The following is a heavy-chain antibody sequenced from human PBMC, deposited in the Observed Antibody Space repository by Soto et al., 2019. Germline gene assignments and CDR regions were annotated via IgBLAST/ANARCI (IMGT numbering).Heavy chain of an antibody. V-gene: IGHV1-46*01. CDR3: ARSAVGGYDAFDI. Sequence: ASVKVSCKASGYTFTSYYMHWVRQAPGQGLEWMGIINPSGGSTSYAQKFQGRVTMTRDTSTSTVYMELSSLRSEDTAVYYCARSAVGGYDAFDIWGQGTMVTVS. J-gene: IGHJ3*02. D-gene: IGHD6-19*01. CDR1: GYTFTSYY. CDR2: INPSGGST.